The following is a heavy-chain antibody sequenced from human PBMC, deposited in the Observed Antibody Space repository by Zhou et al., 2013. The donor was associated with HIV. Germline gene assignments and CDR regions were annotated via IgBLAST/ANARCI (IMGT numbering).Heavy chain of an antibody. CDR1: GYSFSNHY. V-gene: IGHV1-46*01. CDR3: ARDRAGDGYNLDAFDI. D-gene: IGHD5-12*01. Sequence: QVQLVQSGAEVKKPGASVRISCKASGYSFSNHYIHWVRQKPGQGLEWMAVVNPMLWRTTYAQKRFQGRVTLARDMSTSTVYMDVTSLTSDDTALYFCARDRAGDGYNLDAFDIWGQGTVLTVSS. CDR2: VNPMLWRT. J-gene: IGHJ3*02.